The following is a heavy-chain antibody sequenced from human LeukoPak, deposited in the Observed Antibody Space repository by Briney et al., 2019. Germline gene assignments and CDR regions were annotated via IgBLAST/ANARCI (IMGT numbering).Heavy chain of an antibody. D-gene: IGHD2-15*01. CDR1: GCTFSNYA. CDR3: ARADLGSYNWFDP. CDR2: IIPIFGTA. J-gene: IGHJ5*02. Sequence: SVNVSCKASGCTFSNYAISWVRQAPGQGLEWMGGIIPIFGTANYAQKFQGRVTITADESTSTAYMELSSLRSEDTAVYYCARADLGSYNWFDPWGQGTLVTVSS. V-gene: IGHV1-69*13.